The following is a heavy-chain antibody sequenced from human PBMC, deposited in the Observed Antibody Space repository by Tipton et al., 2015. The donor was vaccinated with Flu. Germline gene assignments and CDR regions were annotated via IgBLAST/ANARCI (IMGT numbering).Heavy chain of an antibody. D-gene: IGHD7-27*01. V-gene: IGHV3-48*03. CDR3: ATLTGDDY. CDR2: ISSIGTTI. J-gene: IGHJ4*02. CDR1: GFTFSSYE. Sequence: SLRLSCAASGFTFSSYEMNWVRQAPGKGLAWLSYISSIGTTISYADSVKGRFTISRDNAKNSLYLQLNSLRAEDTAVYYCATLTGDDYWGQGVLVTVSS.